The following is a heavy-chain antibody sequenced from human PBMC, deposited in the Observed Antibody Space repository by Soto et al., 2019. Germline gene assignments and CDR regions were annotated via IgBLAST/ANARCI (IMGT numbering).Heavy chain of an antibody. J-gene: IGHJ4*02. V-gene: IGHV3-23*01. CDR3: ANRGCANAVAGYFDY. CDR2: ISGSGGST. Sequence: RGSLRLSCAASGFTFGHYAMSWVRQAPGKGLEWVSAISGSGGSTYYADSVKGRFTISRDNSKNTLYLQMDSLRAEDTAVYYCANRGCANAVAGYFDYWGQGTLVTVSS. CDR1: GFTFGHYA. D-gene: IGHD6-19*01.